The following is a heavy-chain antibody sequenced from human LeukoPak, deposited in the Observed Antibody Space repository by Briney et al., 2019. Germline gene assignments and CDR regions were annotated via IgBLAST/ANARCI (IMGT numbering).Heavy chain of an antibody. V-gene: IGHV4-30-4*01. Sequence: SETLSPTCTVSGGSISSGDYYWSWIRQPPGKGLEWIGYIYYSGSTYYNPSLKSRVTISVDTSKNQFSLKLSSVTAADTAVYYCARVEARYYFGYWGQGTLVTVSS. CDR2: IYYSGST. D-gene: IGHD1-26*01. CDR1: GGSISSGDYY. J-gene: IGHJ4*02. CDR3: ARVEARYYFGY.